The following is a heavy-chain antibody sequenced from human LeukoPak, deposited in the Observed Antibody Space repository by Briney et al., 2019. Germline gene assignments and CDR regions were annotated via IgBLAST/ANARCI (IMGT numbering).Heavy chain of an antibody. J-gene: IGHJ5*02. Sequence: SETLSLTCAASGVTMSSHYRSWIRQPPGKGLEWIGYIYYSGSTNYNPSLKSRVTIFLDTSKNQFSLKLSSVTAADTAVYYCAKHLTNAYYDMIWFDPWGQGTLVTVSS. V-gene: IGHV4-59*11. CDR3: AKHLTNAYYDMIWFDP. CDR2: IYYSGST. D-gene: IGHD3-16*01. CDR1: GVTMSSHY.